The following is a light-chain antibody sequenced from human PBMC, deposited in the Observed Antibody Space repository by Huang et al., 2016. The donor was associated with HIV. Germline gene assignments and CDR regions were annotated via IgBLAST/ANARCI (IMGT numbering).Light chain of an antibody. CDR1: RSVSSN. CDR2: GSS. CDR3: QQYNNWLLS. Sequence: IVMTQSPATLSVSPGERVTVSCRANRSVSSNLAWYQQRPGQAPRPLIYGSSTRAPGIPARFSGSGSGTDFSLPISSLQSEDFALYYCQQYNNWLLSFGGGTRVDI. J-gene: IGKJ4*01. V-gene: IGKV3-15*01.